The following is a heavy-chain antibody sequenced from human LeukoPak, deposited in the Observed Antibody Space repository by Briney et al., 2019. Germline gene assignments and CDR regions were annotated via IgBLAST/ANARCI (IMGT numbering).Heavy chain of an antibody. D-gene: IGHD3-10*01. V-gene: IGHV4-38-2*02. CDR1: GYSISSGYY. CDR2: IYHSGST. Sequence: SETLSLTCAVSGYSISSGYYWGWIRQPPGKGLEWIGSIYHSGSTYYNPSLKSRVAISVDTSKNQFSLKLSSVTAADTAVYYCARDPKTRYYYGSGSYYYDYWGQGTLVTVSS. CDR3: ARDPKTRYYYGSGSYYYDY. J-gene: IGHJ4*02.